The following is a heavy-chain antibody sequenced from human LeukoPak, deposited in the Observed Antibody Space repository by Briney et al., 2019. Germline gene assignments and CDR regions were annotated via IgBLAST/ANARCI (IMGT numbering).Heavy chain of an antibody. Sequence: GESLKISCKGSGYSFTSYRIGWVRQMPGKGLEWMGIIYPGDSDTRYSPSFQGQVTISADKSISTAYLQWSSLKASDTAMYYCARGVGRDGYNSKYYYYYYMDVWGKGTTVTVSS. J-gene: IGHJ6*03. CDR2: IYPGDSDT. CDR3: ARGVGRDGYNSKYYYYYYMDV. CDR1: GYSFTSYR. V-gene: IGHV5-51*01. D-gene: IGHD5-24*01.